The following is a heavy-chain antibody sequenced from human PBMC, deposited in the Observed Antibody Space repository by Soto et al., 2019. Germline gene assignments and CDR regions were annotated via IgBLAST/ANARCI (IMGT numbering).Heavy chain of an antibody. D-gene: IGHD3-10*01. CDR1: GGSISSSNW. V-gene: IGHV4-4*02. Sequence: SETLSLTCAVSGGSISSSNWWSWVRQPPGKGLEWIGEIYHSGSTNYNPSLKSRVTISVDKSKNQFSLKLSSVTAADTAVYYCARSPFYYGSGSATGFGPWGQGTLVTVSS. CDR3: ARSPFYYGSGSATGFGP. CDR2: IYHSGST. J-gene: IGHJ5*02.